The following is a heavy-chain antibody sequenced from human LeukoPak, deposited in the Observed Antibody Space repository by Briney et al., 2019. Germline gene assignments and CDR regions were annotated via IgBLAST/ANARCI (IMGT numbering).Heavy chain of an antibody. D-gene: IGHD3-10*01. CDR2: INQDGREK. J-gene: IGHJ4*02. Sequence: GGSLRLSCAASGLGFGSFWMSWDRQAPGQGLEWVASINQDGREKDYVDSVKGRFTISRDNAKNSLYLQMNSLRAEDTAVYYCTRVSVRGVIYFDYWGQGTLVTVYS. CDR1: GLGFGSFW. CDR3: TRVSVRGVIYFDY. V-gene: IGHV3-7*04.